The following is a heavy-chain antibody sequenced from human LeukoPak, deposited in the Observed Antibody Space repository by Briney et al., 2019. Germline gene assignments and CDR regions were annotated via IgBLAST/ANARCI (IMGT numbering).Heavy chain of an antibody. CDR3: AKDYDFWSGYPDY. CDR1: GFTFSSYA. J-gene: IGHJ4*02. V-gene: IGHV3-23*01. Sequence: PGGXLRLSCAASGFTFSSYAMSWVRQAPGKGLEWVSAISGRGGRTYYADSVKGRFTISRDNSKNTLYLQMNSLRAEDTAVYYCAKDYDFWSGYPDYWGQGTLVTVSS. D-gene: IGHD3-3*01. CDR2: ISGRGGRT.